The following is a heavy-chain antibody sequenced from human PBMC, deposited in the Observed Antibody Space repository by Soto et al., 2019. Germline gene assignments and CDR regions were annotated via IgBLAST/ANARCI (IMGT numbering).Heavy chain of an antibody. D-gene: IGHD3-10*01. CDR3: ARGYYYGSGSSPDY. V-gene: IGHV1-8*01. CDR1: GYTFTTYD. J-gene: IGHJ4*02. CDR2: MNPNSGNT. Sequence: QVQLVQSGAEVKKPGASVKVSCKASGYTFTTYDVNWVRQATGQWLEWMGWMNPNSGNTGYAQKFQGRVTMTRNTSISTAYMELSSLRSEDTAVYYCARGYYYGSGSSPDYWGQGTLVTVSS.